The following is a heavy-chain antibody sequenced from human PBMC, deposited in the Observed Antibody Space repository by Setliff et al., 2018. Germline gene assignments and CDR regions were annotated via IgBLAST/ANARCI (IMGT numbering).Heavy chain of an antibody. J-gene: IGHJ5*02. CDR1: GGSFSGYH. D-gene: IGHD2-2*01. V-gene: IGHV4-34*01. CDR3: VRTFNGSPADR. CDR2: ISHSGDP. Sequence: SETLSLTCAVYGGSFSGYHWSWIRQPPGKGLEWIGEISHSGDPNYNPSLKSRVTISLDTSKNQFSLKLSSVTAADTAVYYCVRTFNGSPADRWGQGTLVTVSS.